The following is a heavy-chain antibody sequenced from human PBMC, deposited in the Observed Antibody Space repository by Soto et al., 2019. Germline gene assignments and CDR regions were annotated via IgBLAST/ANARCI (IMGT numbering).Heavy chain of an antibody. CDR2: IYYSGST. CDR3: ARFHYDFWSGYYDY. Sequence: SETLSLTCTVSGGSISSYYWSWIRQPPGKGLEWIGYIYYSGSTNYNPSLKSRVTISVDTSKNQFSLKLRSVTTADTAVYYCARFHYDFWSGYYDYWGQGTLVTVSS. V-gene: IGHV4-59*01. CDR1: GGSISSYY. J-gene: IGHJ4*02. D-gene: IGHD3-3*01.